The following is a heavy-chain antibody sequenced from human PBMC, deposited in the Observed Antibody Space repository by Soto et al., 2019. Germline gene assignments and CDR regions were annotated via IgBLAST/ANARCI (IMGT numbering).Heavy chain of an antibody. CDR2: ISYDVTNK. CDR3: AKDLRIAVAGTDYFDS. CDR1: GFSFSSYG. V-gene: IGHV3-30*18. J-gene: IGHJ4*02. Sequence: QVQLVESGGGVVQSGRSLRLSCAASGFSFSSYGMHWVRQAPGKGLEWVAVISYDVTNKYYADSVKGRFTISRDNSKNTLYLQMNSRRAEDTAVYYCAKDLRIAVAGTDYFDSWGQGTLVTVSS. D-gene: IGHD6-19*01.